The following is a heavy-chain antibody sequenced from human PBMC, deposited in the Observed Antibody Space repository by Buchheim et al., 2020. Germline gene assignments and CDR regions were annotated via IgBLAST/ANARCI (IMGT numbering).Heavy chain of an antibody. Sequence: QVQLVQSGAEVKKPGASVKVSCKASGYTFTSYDINWVRQATGQGLEWMGWMNSNSGNTGYAQKFQGRVTMPRNTPISTAYMELSSLRSEDTAVYYCARGLLRYFDWYRGYYYYGMDVWGQGTT. J-gene: IGHJ6*02. CDR1: GYTFTSYD. CDR3: ARGLLRYFDWYRGYYYYGMDV. D-gene: IGHD3-9*01. CDR2: MNSNSGNT. V-gene: IGHV1-8*01.